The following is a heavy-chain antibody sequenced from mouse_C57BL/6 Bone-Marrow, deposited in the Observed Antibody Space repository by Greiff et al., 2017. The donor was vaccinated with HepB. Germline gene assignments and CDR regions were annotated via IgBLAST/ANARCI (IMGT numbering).Heavy chain of an antibody. J-gene: IGHJ2*01. CDR3: ASSTSVSPYSIDY. Sequence: QVQLQQPGAELVMPGASVKLSCKASGYTFTSYWMHWVKQRPGQGLEWIGDIDPSDSDTNYNEKFKGKATLTVDKSSSTAYMQLSSLTSEDSAVYYYASSTSVSPYSIDYWGQGTTLTVSS. CDR2: IDPSDSDT. V-gene: IGHV1-69*01. CDR1: GYTFTSYW. D-gene: IGHD2-1*01.